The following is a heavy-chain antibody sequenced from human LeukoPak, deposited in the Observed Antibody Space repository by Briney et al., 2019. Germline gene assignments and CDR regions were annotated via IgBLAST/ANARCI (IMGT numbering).Heavy chain of an antibody. CDR2: TKQDGSEN. Sequence: GGSLRLSCAASGFTFSNYWMSWVRQAPGKGLERVANTKQDGSENYYVDSVKGRFTISRDNAKNSLYLQMNSLRAEDTAVYYCARINCGDDCYSGNWYFDLWGRSTLVTVSS. CDR1: GFTFSNYW. V-gene: IGHV3-7*05. D-gene: IGHD2-21*02. J-gene: IGHJ2*01. CDR3: ARINCGDDCYSGNWYFDL.